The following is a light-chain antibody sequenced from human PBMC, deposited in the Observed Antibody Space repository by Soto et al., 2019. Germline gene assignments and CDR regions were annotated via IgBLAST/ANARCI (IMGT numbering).Light chain of an antibody. J-gene: IGLJ1*01. CDR1: SSDFGGYNY. CDR3: SSYAGSNNLKV. Sequence: QSVLTQPPSASGSPGQSVTISCTGTSSDFGGYNYVSWYQQHPGKAPKLMIYEVTKRPSGVPDRFSGSESGNTASLTVSGLQAEDEADYYCSSYAGSNNLKVFGTGTKVTVL. CDR2: EVT. V-gene: IGLV2-8*01.